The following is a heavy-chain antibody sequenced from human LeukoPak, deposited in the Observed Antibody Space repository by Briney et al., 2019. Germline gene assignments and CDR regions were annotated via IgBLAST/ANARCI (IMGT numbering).Heavy chain of an antibody. D-gene: IGHD2-15*01. Sequence: GGSLRLSCAASGFTFSSYGVHWVRQAPGKGLEWVAFIRYDGSNKYYADSVKGRFTISRDNPKNTLYLQMNSLRAEDTAVYYCARYSPYYYYGMDVWGQGTTVTVSS. J-gene: IGHJ6*02. CDR1: GFTFSSYG. V-gene: IGHV3-30*02. CDR3: ARYSPYYYYGMDV. CDR2: IRYDGSNK.